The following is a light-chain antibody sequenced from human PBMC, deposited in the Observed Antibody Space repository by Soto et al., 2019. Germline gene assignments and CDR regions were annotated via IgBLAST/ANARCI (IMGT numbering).Light chain of an antibody. CDR1: SSNIGADFG. Sequence: QSVLTQPPSVSGAPGQTITISCTGSSSNIGADFGVHWYQQLPGAAPKLVIFVNTNRPSGVPDRFSGSKSGTSASLAFTGLQAEDEADYYCPSYDRSLSGGVFGTGTKLTVL. CDR3: PSYDRSLSGGV. CDR2: VNT. V-gene: IGLV1-40*01. J-gene: IGLJ3*02.